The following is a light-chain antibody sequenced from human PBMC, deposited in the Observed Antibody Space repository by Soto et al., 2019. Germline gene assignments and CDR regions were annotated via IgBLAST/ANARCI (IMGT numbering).Light chain of an antibody. J-gene: IGKJ4*01. CDR2: KVS. CDR1: QSLVYSDGNTY. CDR3: MQGTYRLRLT. Sequence: DVVMTQSPLSLPVTLGQPASISCRSSQSLVYSDGNTYLNWFHQRPGQSPRRLIYKVSNRDSGVLESLISSGAGTDFSLKISRGEADDVGVYYCMQGTYRLRLTFGGGTKVEIK. V-gene: IGKV2-30*01.